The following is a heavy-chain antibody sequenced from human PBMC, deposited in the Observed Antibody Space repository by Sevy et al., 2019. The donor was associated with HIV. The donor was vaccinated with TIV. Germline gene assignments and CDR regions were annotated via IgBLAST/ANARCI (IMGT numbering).Heavy chain of an antibody. V-gene: IGHV3-23*01. CDR2: ISGSGGST. J-gene: IGHJ4*02. CDR1: GFTFSSYA. Sequence: GGSLRLSCAASGFTFSSYAMSWVRQAPGKGLEWVSAISGSGGSTYYADSVKGRFTISRDNSKNTLYLQMNSLRAEDTAVYSSAKLDSSGYYSVSGFDYWGQGTLVTVSS. CDR3: AKLDSSGYYSVSGFDY. D-gene: IGHD3-22*01.